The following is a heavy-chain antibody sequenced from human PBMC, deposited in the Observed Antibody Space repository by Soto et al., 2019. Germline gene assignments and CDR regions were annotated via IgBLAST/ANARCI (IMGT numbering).Heavy chain of an antibody. D-gene: IGHD5-12*01. CDR1: GGSIRSDY. J-gene: IGHJ4*02. CDR2: IYYSGNT. V-gene: IGHV4-59*01. Sequence: SETLSLTCTVSGGSIRSDYWSWIRQPPGKGLEWIGYIYYSGNTKYNPSLKSRVTISIDTSKNQFSLKLRSVTAADTAVYYCARDKSLSGYDDYFDYWGQGTLVTSPQ. CDR3: ARDKSLSGYDDYFDY.